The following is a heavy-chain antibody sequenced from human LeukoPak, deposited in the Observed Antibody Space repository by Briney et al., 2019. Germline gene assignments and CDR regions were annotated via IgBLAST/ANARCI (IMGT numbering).Heavy chain of an antibody. J-gene: IGHJ3*02. CDR3: ARAAPHIAAADLDI. CDR1: GFNVSSNY. CDR2: IDSGGST. V-gene: IGHV3-53*01. Sequence: GGSLRLSCAASGFNVSSNYMSWVRQAPGKGLGWVSVIDSGGSTYYAESVKGRFNITRDNSKNTLYLQMNSLRAEDTAVYYCARAAPHIAAADLDIWGQGTMVTVSS. D-gene: IGHD6-13*01.